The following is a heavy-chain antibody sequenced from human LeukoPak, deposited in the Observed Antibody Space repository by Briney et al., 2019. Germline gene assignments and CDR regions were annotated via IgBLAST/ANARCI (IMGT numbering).Heavy chain of an antibody. CDR2: INPNSGGT. CDR1: GYSFTGYY. Sequence: GAPVKVSCKASGYSFTGYYMHWVRQAPGQGLEWMGWINPNSGGTNYAQKFQGRVSMTRDTAISTAYMELSRLSSDDPAGYYLARYYYDSSGSFDYWGQGNLVTVS. V-gene: IGHV1-2*02. D-gene: IGHD3-22*01. CDR3: ARYYYDSSGSFDY. J-gene: IGHJ4*02.